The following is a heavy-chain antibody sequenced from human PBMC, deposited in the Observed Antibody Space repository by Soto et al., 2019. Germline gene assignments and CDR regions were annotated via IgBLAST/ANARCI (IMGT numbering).Heavy chain of an antibody. Sequence: SVKVSCKASGYTFTSYDINWVRQATGQGLEWMRWMNPNSGNTGYAQKFQGRVTMTRNTSISTAYMELSSLRSEDTAVYYCARGRTVLRFLECLDAGDYWGQGTLVTVSS. CDR2: MNPNSGNT. V-gene: IGHV1-8*01. CDR3: ARGRTVLRFLECLDAGDY. CDR1: GYTFTSYD. J-gene: IGHJ4*02. D-gene: IGHD3-3*01.